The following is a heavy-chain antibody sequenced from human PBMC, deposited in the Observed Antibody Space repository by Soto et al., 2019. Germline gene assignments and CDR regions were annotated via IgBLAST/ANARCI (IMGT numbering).Heavy chain of an antibody. D-gene: IGHD2-2*01. CDR2: ISGSGGST. V-gene: IGHV3-23*01. CDR3: AKDPRYQLRDPQDY. Sequence: HPGGSLRLSCAASGFTFSSYAMSWVRQAPGKGLEWVSAISGSGGSTYYADSVKGRFTISRGNSKNTLYLQMNSLRAEDTAVYYCAKDPRYQLRDPQDYWGQGTLVTVSS. J-gene: IGHJ4*02. CDR1: GFTFSSYA.